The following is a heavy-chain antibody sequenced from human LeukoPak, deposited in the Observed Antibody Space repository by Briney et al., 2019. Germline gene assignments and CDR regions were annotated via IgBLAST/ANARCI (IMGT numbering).Heavy chain of an antibody. CDR2: IRSKAYGGTT. D-gene: IGHD3-16*01. CDR3: TREGD. V-gene: IGHV3-49*04. J-gene: IGHJ4*02. Sequence: GGSLRLSCAASGFTFSSYAMSWVRQAPGKGLEWVGFIRSKAYGGTTEYAASVKGRFTISRDDSKSIAYLQMNSLKTEDTAVYYCTREGDWGQGTLVTVSS. CDR1: GFTFSSYA.